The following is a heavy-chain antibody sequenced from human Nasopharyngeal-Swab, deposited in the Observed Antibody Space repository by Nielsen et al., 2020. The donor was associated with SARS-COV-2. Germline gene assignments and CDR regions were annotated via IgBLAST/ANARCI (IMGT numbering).Heavy chain of an antibody. D-gene: IGHD3-16*01. J-gene: IGHJ4*02. CDR3: ARGGGDDYVWGSYNYYFDY. CDR1: GFTVRSNY. V-gene: IGHV3-53*01. Sequence: GGSLRLCCAASGFTVRSNYMSWVRQAPGKGQEGVAVIYSGGSTYYADSVKGRFTSSRDNSKNTLYLQMNSLRAEDTAVYYCARGGGDDYVWGSYNYYFDYWGQGTLVPSPQ. CDR2: IYSGGST.